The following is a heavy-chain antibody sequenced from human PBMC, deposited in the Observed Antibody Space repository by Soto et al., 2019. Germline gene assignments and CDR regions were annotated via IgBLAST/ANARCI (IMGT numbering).Heavy chain of an antibody. CDR3: AHRGVRVTALFDY. J-gene: IGHJ4*02. V-gene: IGHV2-5*02. CDR2: IYWDDDK. D-gene: IGHD3-16*01. CDR1: GFSLTTTGVG. Sequence: QITLRESGPTLVKPTQTLTLTCTFSGFSLTTTGVGLGWIRQPPGNALQWLALIYWDDDKRYSPSLKSRLTITKATSKNQVVLTMTNMDPVDTATYYCAHRGVRVTALFDYWGPGTPVTVSS.